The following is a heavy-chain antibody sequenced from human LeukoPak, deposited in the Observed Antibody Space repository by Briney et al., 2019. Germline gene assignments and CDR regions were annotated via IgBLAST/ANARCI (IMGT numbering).Heavy chain of an antibody. CDR1: GGSISSSSYY. Sequence: TSETLSLTCTVSGGSISSSSYYWGWIRQPPGKGLEWIGSIYYSGSTYYNPSLNSRVTISRDTSKNHFSLQLSSVTAADTAVYFCARGRVSSSTWHSTYYYYFYMDVWGKGTTVTVSS. D-gene: IGHD4-11*01. J-gene: IGHJ6*03. V-gene: IGHV4-39*07. CDR3: ARGRVSSSTWHSTYYYYFYMDV. CDR2: IYYSGST.